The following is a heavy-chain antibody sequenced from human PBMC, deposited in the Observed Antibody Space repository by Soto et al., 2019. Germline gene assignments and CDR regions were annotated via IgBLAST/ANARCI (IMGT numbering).Heavy chain of an antibody. CDR2: INPNSGGT. CDR3: ARDLLRYDILTGYFIRSTYYYYRMDV. D-gene: IGHD3-9*01. V-gene: IGHV1-2*04. CDR1: GYTFTGYY. J-gene: IGHJ6*02. Sequence: ASVKVSCKASGYTFTGYYMHWVRQAPGQGLEWMGWINPNSGGTSYAQKSQGWVTMTRDTSISTAYMELSRLRSDDTAVYYCARDLLRYDILTGYFIRSTYYYYRMDVWGQGTTVTVSS.